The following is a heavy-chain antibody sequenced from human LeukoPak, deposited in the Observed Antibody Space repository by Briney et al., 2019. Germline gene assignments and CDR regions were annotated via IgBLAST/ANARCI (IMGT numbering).Heavy chain of an antibody. CDR3: ARAAQTYYYDSSGYYSPYYFDY. CDR2: IYPGDSDT. D-gene: IGHD3-22*01. V-gene: IGHV5-51*01. J-gene: IGHJ4*02. Sequence: GESLKISCKGSGYSFTSYWIGWVRQMPGKGLEWMGIIYPGDSDTRYSPSFQGQVTISADKSISTAYLQWSSLKASDTAMYYCARAAQTYYYDSSGYYSPYYFDYWGQGTLVTVSS. CDR1: GYSFTSYW.